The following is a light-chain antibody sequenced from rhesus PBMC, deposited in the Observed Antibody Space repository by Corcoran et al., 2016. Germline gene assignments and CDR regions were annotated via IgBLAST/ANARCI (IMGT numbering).Light chain of an antibody. CDR3: LQDYTAPGT. J-gene: IGKJ1*01. CDR1: QGINKE. V-gene: IGKV1-94*01. CDR2: AAS. Sequence: GDRVTVTCRASQGINKELSWYQQKPGKAPTLLIYAASSLQTGVSSRFSGSGSGTDFTLTITSLQPEDVAAYYCLQDYTAPGTFGQGTKVEIK.